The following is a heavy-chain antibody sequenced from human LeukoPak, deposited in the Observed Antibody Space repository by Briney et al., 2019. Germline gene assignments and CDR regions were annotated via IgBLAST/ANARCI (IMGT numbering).Heavy chain of an antibody. D-gene: IGHD5-18*01. CDR1: GFTFSSNY. CDR3: ARESGYSYGLAGFFDY. V-gene: IGHV3-53*01. Sequence: PGGSLRLSCAASGFTFSSNYMSWVRQAPGKGLEWVSVIYSDGRIHSADSVKGRFTISRDDSKNTLSLQMNSLRAEDTAVYYCARESGYSYGLAGFFDYWGQGTLVTVSS. CDR2: IYSDGRI. J-gene: IGHJ4*02.